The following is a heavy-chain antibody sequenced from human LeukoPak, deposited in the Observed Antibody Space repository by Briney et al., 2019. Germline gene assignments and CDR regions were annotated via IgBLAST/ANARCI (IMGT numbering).Heavy chain of an antibody. CDR2: INHSGST. CDR1: GGSFSGYY. J-gene: IGHJ4*02. V-gene: IGHV4-34*01. CDR3: ARGDPFFAY. Sequence: PSETLSLTCAVYGGSFSGYYWSWIRQPPRKGLEWIGEINHSGSTNYNPSLKSRVTISVDTSKNQFSLKLSSVTAADTAVYYCARGDPFFAYWGQGTLVTVSS.